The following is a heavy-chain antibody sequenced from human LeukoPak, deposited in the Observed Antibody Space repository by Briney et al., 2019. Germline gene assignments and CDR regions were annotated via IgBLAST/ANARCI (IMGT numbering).Heavy chain of an antibody. CDR1: GGSISSHY. CDR3: AREGSRWVDFEF. Sequence: PSETLFLTCIVSGGSISSHYWTWIRQPPGKGLEWIGYIHHSGSTNYNPSLKSRVTISLDTSKSQFSLKMTSVTAADTAVYYCAREGSRWVDFEFWGQGTLVTVSS. D-gene: IGHD1-26*01. CDR2: IHHSGST. J-gene: IGHJ4*02. V-gene: IGHV4-59*11.